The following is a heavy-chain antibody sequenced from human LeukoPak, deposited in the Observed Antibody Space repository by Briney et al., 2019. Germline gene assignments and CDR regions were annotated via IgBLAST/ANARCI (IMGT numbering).Heavy chain of an antibody. J-gene: IGHJ4*02. CDR1: GFTFDDYA. D-gene: IGHD6-25*01. CDR2: ISWNSGSI. V-gene: IGHV3-9*03. Sequence: PGGSLRLSCAASGFTFDDYAMHWVRQAPGKGLGWVSGISWNSGSIGYADSVKGRFTISRDNAKNSLYLQMNSLRAEDLALSYCAKDSAEYSSGGFDYWGQGTLVTVSS. CDR3: AKDSAEYSSGGFDY.